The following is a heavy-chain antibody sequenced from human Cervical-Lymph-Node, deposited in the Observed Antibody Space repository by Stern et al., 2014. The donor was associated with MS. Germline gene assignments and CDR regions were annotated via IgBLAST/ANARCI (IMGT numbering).Heavy chain of an antibody. CDR2: INPNASET. CDR1: GYTFTSYD. Sequence: VQLVQSGAEVSKPGASVKVSCKTSGYTFTSYDINWVRQAPGQGLEWMGYINPNASETGYAQKFQGRVVITRKNSIGAAYMEVSRLRSEDTAVYFCARGYGEYYYGMDVWGQGTTVTVFS. D-gene: IGHD4-17*01. V-gene: IGHV1-8*02. CDR3: ARGYGEYYYGMDV. J-gene: IGHJ6*02.